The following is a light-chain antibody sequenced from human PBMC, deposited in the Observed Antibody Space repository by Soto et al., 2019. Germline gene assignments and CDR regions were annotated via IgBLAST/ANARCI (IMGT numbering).Light chain of an antibody. J-gene: IGKJ1*01. CDR2: DTS. CDR1: QRVSGGF. Sequence: DIVLTQSQATLSLSPGERATLYCGASQRVSGGFLAWYQQKPGLAPRLILYDTSFRATGIPDRFSGSGSGTDFTLTISRRDPEDFAVYYCQQYGSSPSFGQGTKVDIK. CDR3: QQYGSSPS. V-gene: IGKV3D-20*01.